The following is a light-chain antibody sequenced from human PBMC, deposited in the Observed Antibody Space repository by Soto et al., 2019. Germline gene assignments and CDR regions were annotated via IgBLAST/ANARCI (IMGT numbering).Light chain of an antibody. CDR2: GAS. CDR1: QSVSHTY. J-gene: IGKJ1*01. CDR3: QQRET. V-gene: IGKV3-20*01. Sequence: EIVLTQSPGTLSLSPGERATLSCKASQSVSHTYLAWYQHKPGQAPRLLIYGASSRATGIPDRFSGSGSGTDFTLTISRLEPEDFAVYYCQQRETFGQGTKVEIK.